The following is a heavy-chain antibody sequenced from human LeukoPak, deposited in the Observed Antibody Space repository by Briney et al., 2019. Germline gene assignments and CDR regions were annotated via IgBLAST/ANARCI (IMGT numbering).Heavy chain of an antibody. CDR2: ISSSSSYI. V-gene: IGHV3-21*01. CDR1: GFTFSSYS. Sequence: PGGSLRLSCAASGFTFSSYSMNWVRQAPGKGLEWVSSISSSSSYIYYADSVKGRFTISRDNAKNSLYLQMNSLRAEDTAVYYRARELLTGGDFDYWGQGTLVTVSS. D-gene: IGHD2-15*01. J-gene: IGHJ4*02. CDR3: ARELLTGGDFDY.